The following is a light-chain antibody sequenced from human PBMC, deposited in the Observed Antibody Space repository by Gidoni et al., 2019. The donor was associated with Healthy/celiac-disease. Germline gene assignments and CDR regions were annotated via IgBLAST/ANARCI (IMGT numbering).Light chain of an antibody. Sequence: DIQLPQSPSSLSASVGERVTITCRASQRISSDLNWYQQNPGKAPKLLIDAASSLQSGVPSRFRGIGSGTDLTITISSLQPEDFATYYCQQSYSTPPTFGGGTKVEIK. CDR1: QRISSD. J-gene: IGKJ4*01. CDR3: QQSYSTPPT. V-gene: IGKV1-39*01. CDR2: AAS.